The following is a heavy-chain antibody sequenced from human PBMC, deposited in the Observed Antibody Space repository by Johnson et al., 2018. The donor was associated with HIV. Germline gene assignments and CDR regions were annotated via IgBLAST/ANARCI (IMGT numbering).Heavy chain of an antibody. D-gene: IGHD4-17*01. V-gene: IGHV3-30-3*01. Sequence: VQLVESGWGVVQPGRSLRLSCAASAFTSSSFAFNWVRQAPGKWLEWVAVISYDGSNKYYADSVKGRFTISRDNANKMLYLQMNSLRVEDTAVYYCARGVNGDYAVSAFDIWGQGTMVTVSS. J-gene: IGHJ3*02. CDR2: ISYDGSNK. CDR1: AFTSSSFA. CDR3: ARGVNGDYAVSAFDI.